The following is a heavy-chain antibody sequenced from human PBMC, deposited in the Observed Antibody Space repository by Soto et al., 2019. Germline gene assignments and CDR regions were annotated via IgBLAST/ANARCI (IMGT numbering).Heavy chain of an antibody. CDR3: ARDPRTSSSWYFPGY. Sequence: PGGSLRLSCSASGFSFSSYAMGWVRQAPGKGLEWVSTISASGASTYHADSVQGRFTISRDNSKNTLYLQMNSLRAEDTAVYYCARDPRTSSSWYFPGYWGQGT. CDR2: ISASGAST. CDR1: GFSFSSYA. V-gene: IGHV3-23*01. D-gene: IGHD6-13*01. J-gene: IGHJ4*02.